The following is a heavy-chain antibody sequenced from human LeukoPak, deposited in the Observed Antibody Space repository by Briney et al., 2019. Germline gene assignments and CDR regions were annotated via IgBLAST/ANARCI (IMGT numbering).Heavy chain of an antibody. CDR2: ISGSSSYI. Sequence: GGSLRLSCAASGFTFSRYNMNWVRQAPGKGLEWVSSISGSSSYIYYADSVKGRFTISRDNAKNSLYLQVNSLRAEDTALYYCAKGVYSSSSPPFDYWGQGTLVTVSS. CDR1: GFTFSRYN. V-gene: IGHV3-21*04. D-gene: IGHD6-6*01. CDR3: AKGVYSSSSPPFDY. J-gene: IGHJ4*02.